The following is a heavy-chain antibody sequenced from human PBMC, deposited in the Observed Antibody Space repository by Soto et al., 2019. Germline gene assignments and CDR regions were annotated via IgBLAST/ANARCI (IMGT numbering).Heavy chain of an antibody. Sequence: QVQLVQSGAEVKKPGASVKVSCKASGYTFTSYAMHWVRQAPGQRLEWMGWINAGNGNRKYSQKFQGRVTITRYSSACTAYMELSSLRSEDTAVYYCARAAYCGGDCWFFDYWGQGNLVTVSS. J-gene: IGHJ4*02. V-gene: IGHV1-3*01. CDR3: ARAAYCGGDCWFFDY. D-gene: IGHD2-21*02. CDR2: INAGNGNR. CDR1: GYTFTSYA.